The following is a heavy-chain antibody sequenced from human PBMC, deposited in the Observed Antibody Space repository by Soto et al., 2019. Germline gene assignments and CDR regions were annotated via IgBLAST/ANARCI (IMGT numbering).Heavy chain of an antibody. D-gene: IGHD3-3*01. V-gene: IGHV1-58*01. J-gene: IGHJ5*02. CDR3: AAGRLRFLVPFDP. Sequence: SVKVSCKASGFIFTSSAVQWVRRARGQRLEWIGWIVVGSGNTNYAQKFQQRVTITRDMYTSTAYMELSSLRYEDTAVYYCAAGRLRFLVPFDPWGQGTLVTVSS. CDR2: IVVGSGNT. CDR1: GFIFTSSA.